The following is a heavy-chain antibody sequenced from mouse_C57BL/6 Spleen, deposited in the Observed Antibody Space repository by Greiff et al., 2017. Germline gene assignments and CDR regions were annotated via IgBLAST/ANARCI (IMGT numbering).Heavy chain of an antibody. V-gene: IGHV1-55*01. D-gene: IGHD1-1*01. Sequence: QVQLQQPGAELVKPGASVKMSCKASGYTFTSYWITWVKQRPGQGLEWIGDIYPGSGSTNYNEKFKSKATLTVDISSSTAYMQLSSLTSEDSAVYYGARDYGSSYGGYWYFDVWGTGTTVTVSS. J-gene: IGHJ1*03. CDR3: ARDYGSSYGGYWYFDV. CDR2: IYPGSGST. CDR1: GYTFTSYW.